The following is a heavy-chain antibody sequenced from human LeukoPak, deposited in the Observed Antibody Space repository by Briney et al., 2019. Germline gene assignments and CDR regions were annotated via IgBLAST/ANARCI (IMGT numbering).Heavy chain of an antibody. D-gene: IGHD6-13*01. CDR3: ARDPHSSSWLDY. J-gene: IGHJ4*02. V-gene: IGHV3-48*04. Sequence: PGGSLRLSCAASGFTFSSYSMNWVRQAPGKGLEWVSYISGSDSTIYYADSVKGRFTISRDNAKNSLYLQMNSLRAEDTAVYYCARDPHSSSWLDYWGQGTLVTVSS. CDR2: ISGSDSTI. CDR1: GFTFSSYS.